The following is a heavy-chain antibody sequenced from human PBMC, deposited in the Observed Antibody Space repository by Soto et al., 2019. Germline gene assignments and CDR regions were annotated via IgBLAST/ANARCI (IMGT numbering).Heavy chain of an antibody. J-gene: IGHJ6*02. CDR2: INHSGST. CDR3: ARQQQQLVLWYYYYGMDV. V-gene: IGHV4-34*01. CDR1: GGSISGYY. D-gene: IGHD6-13*01. Sequence: SETLSLTCAVYGGSISGYYWSWIRQPPGKGLEWIGEINHSGSTNYNPSLKSRVTISVDTSKNQFSLKLSSVTAADTAVYYCARQQQQLVLWYYYYGMDVWGQGTTVTVSS.